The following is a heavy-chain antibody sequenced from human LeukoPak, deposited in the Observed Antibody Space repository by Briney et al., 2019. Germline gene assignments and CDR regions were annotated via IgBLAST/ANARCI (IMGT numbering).Heavy chain of an antibody. CDR3: AKDRTAVAGYDAFYI. Sequence: GGSLRLSWAASGLTFSSYAMSWVRQARGKGLEWASAISGSGGSTYYADSVKGRFTISRDNSKNTLYLQMNSLRAEDTAVYYCAKDRTAVAGYDAFYIWGQGTMVTVSS. D-gene: IGHD6-19*01. J-gene: IGHJ3*02. CDR2: ISGSGGST. CDR1: GLTFSSYA. V-gene: IGHV3-23*01.